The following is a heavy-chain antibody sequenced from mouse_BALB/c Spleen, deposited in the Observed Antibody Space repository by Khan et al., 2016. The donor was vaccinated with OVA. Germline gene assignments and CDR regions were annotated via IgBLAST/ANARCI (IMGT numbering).Heavy chain of an antibody. D-gene: IGHD1-1*02. V-gene: IGHV3-2*02. CDR2: IRYSGNT. CDR3: ARVYGGDFDY. CDR1: GYSITSDYA. J-gene: IGHJ2*02. Sequence: VQLKESGPGLVKPSQSLSLTCTVTGYSITSDYAWNWIRQFPGNKLEWMGFIRYSGNTKYNHSLKSRFSITRDTSKHPFFLQLNSVTTAATATYYGARVYGGDFDYWGQGTSLTVSS.